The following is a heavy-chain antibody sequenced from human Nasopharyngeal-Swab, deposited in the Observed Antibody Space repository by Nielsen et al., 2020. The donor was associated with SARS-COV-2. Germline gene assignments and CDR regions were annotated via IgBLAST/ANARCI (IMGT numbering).Heavy chain of an antibody. CDR1: GGTFSSYA. J-gene: IGHJ4*03. V-gene: IGHV1-69*13. CDR2: IIPIFGTA. D-gene: IGHD3-9*01. CDR3: AREPGFDWLFQFDY. Sequence: SVKVSCKASGGTFSSYAISWVRQAPGQGLEWMGGIIPIFGTANYAQKFQGRVTITADESTSTAYMELSSLRSEDTAVYYCAREPGFDWLFQFDYWGQGTTVTVSS.